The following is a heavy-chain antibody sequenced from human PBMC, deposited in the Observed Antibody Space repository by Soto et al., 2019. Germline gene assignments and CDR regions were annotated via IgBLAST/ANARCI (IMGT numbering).Heavy chain of an antibody. V-gene: IGHV1-2*04. J-gene: IGHJ6*02. CDR2: INPNSGGT. CDR3: ARGGPTGRTSLYYYYGMDV. Sequence: ASVKGSCKASGYTFTGYYMHWVRQAPGQGLEWMGWINPNSGGTNYAQKFQGWVTMTRDTSISTAYMELSRLRSDDTAVYYCARGGPTGRTSLYYYYGMDVWGQGTTVTVSS. CDR1: GYTFTGYY. D-gene: IGHD1-1*01.